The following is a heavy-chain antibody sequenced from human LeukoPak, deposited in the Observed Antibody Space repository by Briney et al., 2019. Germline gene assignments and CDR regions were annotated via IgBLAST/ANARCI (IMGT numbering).Heavy chain of an antibody. J-gene: IGHJ5*02. D-gene: IGHD3-10*01. Sequence: SETLSLTCTVPGGSISSYYWSWIRQPPGKGQERIGNIYYSGSTNYNPSLKSRVTISVDTSKNQFSLKLSSVTAADTAVYYCARAYGSGSYLPFDPWGQGTLVTVSS. CDR3: ARAYGSGSYLPFDP. CDR2: IYYSGST. V-gene: IGHV4-59*01. CDR1: GGSISSYY.